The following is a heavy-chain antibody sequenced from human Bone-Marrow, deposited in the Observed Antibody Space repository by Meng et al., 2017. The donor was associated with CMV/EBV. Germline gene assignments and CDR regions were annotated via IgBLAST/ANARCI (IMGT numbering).Heavy chain of an antibody. CDR2: TSYDGSNK. J-gene: IGHJ6*02. CDR3: ARGRGTGTMYYYFGMDV. V-gene: IGHV3-30-3*01. Sequence: GESLKISCTASGFTFGSHAMHWVRQAPGKGLEWVAVTSYDGSNKYYAESVKGRFSLSRDNSKKTLYLQMNSLRAEDTAVYYCARGRGTGTMYYYFGMDVWGQGTTVTVSS. D-gene: IGHD1-7*01. CDR1: GFTFGSHA.